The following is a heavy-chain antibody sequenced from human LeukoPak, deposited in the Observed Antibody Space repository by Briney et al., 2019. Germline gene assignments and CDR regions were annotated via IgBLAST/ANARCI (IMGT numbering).Heavy chain of an antibody. CDR2: IYYSGST. CDR3: ARVFTVTRTIGY. CDR1: GGSISSGGYY. J-gene: IGHJ4*02. Sequence: SETLSLTCTVSGGSISSGGYYWSWIRQHPGKGLEWIGYIYYSGSTYYNPSLKSRVTISVDTSKNQFSLKLSSVTAADTAVYYCARVFTVTRTIGYWGQGTLVTVSS. D-gene: IGHD4-17*01. V-gene: IGHV4-31*03.